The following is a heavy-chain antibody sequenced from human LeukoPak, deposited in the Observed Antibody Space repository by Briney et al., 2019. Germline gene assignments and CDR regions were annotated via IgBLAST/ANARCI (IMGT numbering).Heavy chain of an antibody. CDR1: GGSFSGYY. J-gene: IGHJ6*02. CDR2: INHSGST. CDR3: ARVPYYYYGMDV. Sequence: SETLSLTCAVYGGSFSGYYWSWIRQPPGKGLEWIGEINHSGSTNYNPSLKSRVTISVDTSKNQFSLKLSSVTAADTAVYYCARVPYYYYGMDVWGQGTTVTVSS. V-gene: IGHV4-34*01.